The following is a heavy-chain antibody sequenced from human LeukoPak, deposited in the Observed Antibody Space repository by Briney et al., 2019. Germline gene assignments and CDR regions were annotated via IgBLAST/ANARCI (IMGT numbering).Heavy chain of an antibody. J-gene: IGHJ6*02. V-gene: IGHV1-46*01. CDR1: GYTFTSYY. D-gene: IGHD3-3*01. CDR3: ARDLDSYYDFWSGLHGMDV. CDR2: INPSGGST. Sequence: ASVKVSCKASGYTFTSYYMHWVRQAPGQGLEWMGIINPSGGSTSYAQKFQGRVTMTRDTSTSTVYMELSSLRSEDTAVYYCARDLDSYYDFWSGLHGMDVWGQGTTVTVSS.